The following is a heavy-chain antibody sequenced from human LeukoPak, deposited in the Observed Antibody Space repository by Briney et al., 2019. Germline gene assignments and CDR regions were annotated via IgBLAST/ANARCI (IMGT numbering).Heavy chain of an antibody. CDR2: ISSRSSTI. CDR3: ARDSSGYSRGYFDY. Sequence: GGSLRLSCAASGFTFNNYEMSWVRQAPGKGLEWVSYISSRSSTIYYADSVKGRFTISRDNAKNSLYLQMNSLRAEDTAVYYCARDSSGYSRGYFDYWGQGTLVTVSS. J-gene: IGHJ4*02. V-gene: IGHV3-48*03. CDR1: GFTFNNYE. D-gene: IGHD6-19*01.